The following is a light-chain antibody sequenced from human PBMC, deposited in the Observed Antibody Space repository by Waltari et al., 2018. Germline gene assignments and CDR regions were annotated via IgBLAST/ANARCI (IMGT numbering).Light chain of an antibody. CDR1: SAIHVVDFN. J-gene: IGLJ3*02. V-gene: IGLV5-37*01. CDR3: MFWPSNVWV. Sequence: QPVLTQPPSSSAPPGAPARLTCTLPSAIHVVDFNTNWYQQRPGSPPRFLLYYKSDSEKAQGSGVPSRFSGSKDASANAGILLISGLQSEDEADYYCMFWPSNVWVFGGGTKLTVL. CDR2: YKSDSEK.